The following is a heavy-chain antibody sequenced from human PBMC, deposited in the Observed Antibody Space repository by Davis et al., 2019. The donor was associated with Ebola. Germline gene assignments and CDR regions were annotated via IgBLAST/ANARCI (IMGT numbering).Heavy chain of an antibody. CDR2: IYYSGST. CDR3: ASTRPGRGYSYGPDWFDP. CDR1: GGSISSYY. V-gene: IGHV4-59*08. Sequence: PSETLSLTCTVSGGSISSYYWSWIRQPPGKGLEWIGYIYYSGSTNYNPSLKSRVTISVNTSKNQFSLKLSSVTAADTAVYYCASTRPGRGYSYGPDWFDPWGQGTLVTVSS. J-gene: IGHJ5*02. D-gene: IGHD5-18*01.